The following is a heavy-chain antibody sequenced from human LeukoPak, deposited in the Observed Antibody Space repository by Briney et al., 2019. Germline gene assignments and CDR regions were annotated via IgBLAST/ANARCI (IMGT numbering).Heavy chain of an antibody. J-gene: IGHJ5*02. CDR3: ARAAIGHWFDP. Sequence: PGGSLRLSCAASGFTFSSYSMNWVRQAPGKGLEWVSSISSSSSYIYYADSEKGRFTISRDNAKNSLYLQMNSLRAEDTAVYYCARAAIGHWFDPWGQGTLVTVSP. V-gene: IGHV3-21*01. CDR2: ISSSSSYI. CDR1: GFTFSSYS.